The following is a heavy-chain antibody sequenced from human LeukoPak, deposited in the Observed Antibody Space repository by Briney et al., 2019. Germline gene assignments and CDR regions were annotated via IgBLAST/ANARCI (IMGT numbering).Heavy chain of an antibody. V-gene: IGHV4-34*01. J-gene: IGHJ5*02. Sequence: KPSETLSLTCAVYGGSFSGYYWSWIRQPPGKGLEWIGEINHSGSTNYNPSLKSRVTISVDTSKNQFSLKLSSVTAADTAVYYCARGIRRAGTFLWFDPWGQGTLVTVSS. CDR2: INHSGST. CDR1: GGSFSGYY. CDR3: ARGIRRAGTFLWFDP. D-gene: IGHD6-19*01.